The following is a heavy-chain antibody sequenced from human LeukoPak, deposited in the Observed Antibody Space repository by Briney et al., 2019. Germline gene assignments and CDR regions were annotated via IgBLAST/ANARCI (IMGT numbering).Heavy chain of an antibody. V-gene: IGHV3-9*01. D-gene: IGHD1-26*01. Sequence: PGRSLRLSCAASGFTFDDYAMHWVRQAPGKGLEWVSGISWNSGSIGYADSVKGRFTIPRDNAKNSLYLQMNSLRAEDTALYYCAKDISGIVGATLYYFDYWGQGTLVTVSS. J-gene: IGHJ4*02. CDR1: GFTFDDYA. CDR2: ISWNSGSI. CDR3: AKDISGIVGATLYYFDY.